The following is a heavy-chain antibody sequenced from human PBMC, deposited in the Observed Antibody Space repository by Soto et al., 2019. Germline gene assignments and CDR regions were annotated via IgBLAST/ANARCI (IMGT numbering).Heavy chain of an antibody. CDR1: GGSISSYY. D-gene: IGHD4-4*01. Sequence: QVQLQESGPGLVKPSETLSLTCTVSGGSISSYYWSWIRQPPGKGLEWIGYIYNNGSTNYNPSLKSRVTISTDTSKTPFSLKLSSVTAADTAVYYCARGQGLQGPYYFDYWGQGTLVTVSS. J-gene: IGHJ4*02. CDR2: IYNNGST. CDR3: ARGQGLQGPYYFDY. V-gene: IGHV4-59*01.